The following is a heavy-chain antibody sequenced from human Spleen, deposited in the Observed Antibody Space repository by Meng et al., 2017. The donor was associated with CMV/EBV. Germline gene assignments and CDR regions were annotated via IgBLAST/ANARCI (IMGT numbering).Heavy chain of an antibody. CDR2: IYYSGST. CDR1: GGSVSSGSYY. D-gene: IGHD2-2*02. CDR3: ARATHPATYCSSTSCHRQGAFDI. J-gene: IGHJ3*02. Sequence: SETLSLTCTVSGGSVSSGSYYWSWIRQPPGKGLEWIGYIYYSGSTNYNPSLKSRVTISVDTSKNQFSLKLSSVTAADTAVYYWARATHPATYCSSTSCHRQGAFDIWGQGTMVTVSS. V-gene: IGHV4-61*01.